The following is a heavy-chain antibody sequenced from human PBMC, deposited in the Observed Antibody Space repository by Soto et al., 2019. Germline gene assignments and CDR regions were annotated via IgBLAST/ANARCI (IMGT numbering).Heavy chain of an antibody. CDR1: GRTFSSYA. Sequence: SGKVSCKASGRTFSSYAISWVRQAPGQGLEWMGGIIPIFGTANYAQKFQGRVTITADESTSTAYMELSSLRSEDTAVYYCARDLDIVVVPAASNTQNWFDPWGQGTVVTVT. J-gene: IGHJ5*02. D-gene: IGHD2-2*01. CDR2: IIPIFGTA. V-gene: IGHV1-69*13. CDR3: ARDLDIVVVPAASNTQNWFDP.